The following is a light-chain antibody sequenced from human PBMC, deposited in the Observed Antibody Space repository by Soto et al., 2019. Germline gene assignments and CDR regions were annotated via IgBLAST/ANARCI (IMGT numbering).Light chain of an antibody. CDR1: TSNIESHP. CDR3: ATWDDSRKGV. CDR2: TNN. J-gene: IGLJ1*01. V-gene: IGLV1-44*01. Sequence: QSVLTQPPSASGTPGQRIIISCSGSTSNIESHPGNWFQQVPGTAPRLLIITNNQRPSGVPDRFSGSKSGASASLAISGLQSEDEATYYCATWDDSRKGVFGTGTKLTVL.